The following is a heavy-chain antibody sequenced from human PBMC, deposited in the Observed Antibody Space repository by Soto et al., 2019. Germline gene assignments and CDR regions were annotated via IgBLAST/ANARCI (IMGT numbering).Heavy chain of an antibody. V-gene: IGHV1-18*01. D-gene: IGHD6-6*01. J-gene: IGHJ6*03. CDR2: ISAYNGNT. CDR3: AREGGGGYSSSSISYYYMDV. CDR1: GYTFTSYG. Sequence: QVQLLQSGAEVKKPGASVKVSCKASGYTFTSYGISWVRQAPGQGLEWMGWISAYNGNTNYAQKLQGRVTMTTYTSTSTAYLELRSLRSDDTAVYYCAREGGGGYSSSSISYYYMDVWGKGTTVTVSS.